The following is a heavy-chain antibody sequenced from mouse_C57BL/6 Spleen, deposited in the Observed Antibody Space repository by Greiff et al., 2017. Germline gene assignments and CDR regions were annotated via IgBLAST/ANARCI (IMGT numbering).Heavy chain of an antibody. CDR1: GYTFTSYW. CDR2: IDPSDSYT. J-gene: IGHJ2*01. D-gene: IGHD2-2*01. CDR3: GYGFFDY. V-gene: IGHV1-50*01. Sequence: QVHVKQPGAELVKPGASVKLSCKASGYTFTSYWMQWVKQRPGQGLEWIGEIDPSDSYTNYNQKFKGKATLTVDTSSSTAYMQLSSLTSEDSAVYYCGYGFFDYWGQGTTLTVSS.